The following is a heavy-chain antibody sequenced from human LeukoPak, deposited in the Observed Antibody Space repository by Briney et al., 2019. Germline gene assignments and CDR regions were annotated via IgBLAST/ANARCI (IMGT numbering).Heavy chain of an antibody. Sequence: PGGSLRLSCAASGFTFSSYWVHWVRQAPGKGLVWVSRINSDGSSTSYADSVKGRFTISRDNAKNTLYLQMNSLRAEDTAVYYCARAANYGDPSGGPEYYYYYYGMDVWGQGTTVTVSS. V-gene: IGHV3-74*01. CDR1: GFTFSSYW. J-gene: IGHJ6*02. CDR3: ARAANYGDPSGGPEYYYYYYGMDV. CDR2: INSDGSST. D-gene: IGHD4-17*01.